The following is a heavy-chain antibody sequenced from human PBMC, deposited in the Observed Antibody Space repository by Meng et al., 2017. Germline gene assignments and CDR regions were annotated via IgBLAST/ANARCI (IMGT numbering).Heavy chain of an antibody. CDR2: ISGDGSIT. CDR3: LDEAPRSDY. CDR1: GFTFNNYW. D-gene: IGHD1-1*01. J-gene: IGHJ4*02. Sequence: DVQLVESGGGLVQPGVSLRLSCAASGFTFNNYWMHWVRQVPGKGLVWVSRISGDGSITNYADSVKGRFTISRDNAKNTLYLQMNSLRPEDTAVYYCLDEAPRSDYWGQGSLVTVSS. V-gene: IGHV3-74*01.